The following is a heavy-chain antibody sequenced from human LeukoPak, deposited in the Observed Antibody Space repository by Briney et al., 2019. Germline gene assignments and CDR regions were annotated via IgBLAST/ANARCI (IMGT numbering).Heavy chain of an antibody. Sequence: PSETLSLTCTVSGYSISSGYYWGWIRQPPGKGLEWIGSIYHSGSTYYNPSLKSRVTISVDTSKNQFSLKLSSVTAADTAVYYCARSSCSSTSCSYFDYWGQGTLVTVSS. CDR3: ARSSCSSTSCSYFDY. V-gene: IGHV4-38-2*02. CDR1: GYSISSGYY. CDR2: IYHSGST. J-gene: IGHJ4*02. D-gene: IGHD2-2*01.